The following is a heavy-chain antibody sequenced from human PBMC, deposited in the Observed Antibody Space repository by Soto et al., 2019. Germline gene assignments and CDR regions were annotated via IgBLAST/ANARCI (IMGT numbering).Heavy chain of an antibody. V-gene: IGHV1-46*03. CDR3: SRVDPGETSPFDH. J-gene: IGHJ4*01. CDR2: INPFDGSR. CDR1: VYIITRYY. D-gene: IGHD3-10*01. Sequence: SSVKLSCKASVYIITRYYIHWVRQAPGQGLEWMGWINPFDGSRMFAQSFQGRVTMTRDTSTSTVYMEVSSLRSEDTAVYYCSRVDPGETSPFDHWG.